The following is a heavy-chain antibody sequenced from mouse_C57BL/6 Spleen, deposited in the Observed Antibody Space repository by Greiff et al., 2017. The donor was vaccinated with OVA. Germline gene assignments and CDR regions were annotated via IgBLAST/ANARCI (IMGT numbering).Heavy chain of an antibody. CDR1: GFTFTDYY. Sequence: EVQRVESGGGLVQPGGSLSLSCAASGFTFTDYYMSWVRQPPGKALEWLGFIRNKANGYTTEYSASVKGRFTISRDNSQSILYLQMNALRAEDSATYYCARSERPYAMDYWGQGTSVTVSS. V-gene: IGHV7-3*01. CDR3: ARSERPYAMDY. J-gene: IGHJ4*01. CDR2: IRNKANGYTT.